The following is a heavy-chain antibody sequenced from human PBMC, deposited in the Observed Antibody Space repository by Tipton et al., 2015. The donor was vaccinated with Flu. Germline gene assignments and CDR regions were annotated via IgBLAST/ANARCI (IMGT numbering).Heavy chain of an antibody. CDR2: MNPNSDNR. CDR3: ARREPHKYDAFDI. V-gene: IGHV1-8*01. D-gene: IGHD1-26*01. J-gene: IGHJ3*02. CDR1: GYTFTSFD. Sequence: QLVQSGAEVKKPGASVRVSCKASGYTFTSFDIHWVRQAPGQGLEWMGWMNPNSDNRGYAQKFQGRVTMTRNASIGTAYMELSGLRSEDTALYFCARREPHKYDAFDIWGQGTMVTVSS.